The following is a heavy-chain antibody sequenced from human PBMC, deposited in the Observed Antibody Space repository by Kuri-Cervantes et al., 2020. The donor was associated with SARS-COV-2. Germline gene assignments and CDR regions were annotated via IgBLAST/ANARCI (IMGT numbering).Heavy chain of an antibody. V-gene: IGHV3-30*18. CDR1: GFTFSDYY. Sequence: GESLKISCAASGFTFSDYYMSWVRQAPGKGLEWVAVMSYDGSTKYYADSVKGRFTISRDNSKDTLSLQMNSLRAEDTALYYCVKDRQGLGYSGMDVWGPGATVTVSS. D-gene: IGHD2-21*01. CDR3: VKDRQGLGYSGMDV. CDR2: MSYDGSTK. J-gene: IGHJ6*01.